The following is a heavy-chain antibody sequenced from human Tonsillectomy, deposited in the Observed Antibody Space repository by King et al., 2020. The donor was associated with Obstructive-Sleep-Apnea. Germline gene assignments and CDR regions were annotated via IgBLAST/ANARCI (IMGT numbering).Heavy chain of an antibody. CDR1: GGTFSSYA. Sequence: VQLVESGAEVKKPGSSVKVSCKASGGTFSSYAISWVRQAPGQGLEWMGGIIPILGIANYAQKFQGRVTITADKSTSTAYMELSSLRSEDTAVYYCSRHQPKHYDILTGYYPYYYYGMDVWGQGTTVTVSS. V-gene: IGHV1-69*10. CDR2: IIPILGIA. D-gene: IGHD3-9*01. CDR3: SRHQPKHYDILTGYYPYYYYGMDV. J-gene: IGHJ6*02.